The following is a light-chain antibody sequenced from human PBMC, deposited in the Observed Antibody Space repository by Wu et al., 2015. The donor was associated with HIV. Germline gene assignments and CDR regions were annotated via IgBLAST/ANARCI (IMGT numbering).Light chain of an antibody. CDR1: QSVSSD. CDR3: QQRSNWPLT. V-gene: IGKV3-11*01. Sequence: EIVMTQSPDTLSVSPGERATLSCRASQSVSSDLAWYQQKPGQAPRLLIYGASNRATGIPARFSGSGSGTDFTLTISSLEPEDFAVYYCQQRSNWPLTFGGGTKVEIK. J-gene: IGKJ4*01. CDR2: GAS.